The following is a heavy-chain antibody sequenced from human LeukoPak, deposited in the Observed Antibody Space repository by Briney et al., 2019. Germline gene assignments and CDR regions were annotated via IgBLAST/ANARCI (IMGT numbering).Heavy chain of an antibody. D-gene: IGHD3-10*01. CDR3: AKDRGTMVRGVPGAFDI. V-gene: IGHV3-9*01. CDR2: ISWNSGSI. Sequence: GGSLRLSCAASEFTFSGYAMHWVRQAPGKGLEWVSGISWNSGSIGYADSVKGRFTISRDNAKNSLYLQMNSLRAEDTALYYCAKDRGTMVRGVPGAFDIWGQGTMVTVSS. CDR1: EFTFSGYA. J-gene: IGHJ3*02.